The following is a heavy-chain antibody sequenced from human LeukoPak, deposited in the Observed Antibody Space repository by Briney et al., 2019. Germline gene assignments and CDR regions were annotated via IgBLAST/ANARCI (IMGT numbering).Heavy chain of an antibody. CDR2: IKQDGSEK. CDR1: GFTLSSYW. V-gene: IGHV3-7*01. D-gene: IGHD4-23*01. Sequence: PGGSLRLSCAASGFTLSSYWMSWVRQAPGKGLEWVANIKQDGSEKYYVDSVKGRFTISRDNAKNSLYLQTNSLRAEDTAVYYCARGVTPKDFDYWGQGTLVTVSS. J-gene: IGHJ4*02. CDR3: ARGVTPKDFDY.